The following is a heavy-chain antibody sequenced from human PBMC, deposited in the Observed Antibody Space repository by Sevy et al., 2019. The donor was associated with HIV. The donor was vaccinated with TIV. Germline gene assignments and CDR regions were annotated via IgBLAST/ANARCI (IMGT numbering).Heavy chain of an antibody. J-gene: IGHJ6*02. CDR2: IVSKADGGTT. V-gene: IGHV3-15*04. CDR3: TTVVKNDFWNGHVNYYGLDV. Sequence: GGSLRLSCAASGFTFSYAWMSWVRQAPGKGLEWVGRIVSKADGGTTDYAAPVNGRFTISRDDSKNTLYLQMNSLKTEDTALYYCTTVVKNDFWNGHVNYYGLDVWVQGTTVTVSS. D-gene: IGHD3-3*01. CDR1: GFTFSYAW.